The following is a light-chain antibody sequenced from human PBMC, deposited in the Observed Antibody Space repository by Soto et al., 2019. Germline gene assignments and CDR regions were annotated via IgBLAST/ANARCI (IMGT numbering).Light chain of an antibody. V-gene: IGKV3-15*01. J-gene: IGKJ2*01. Sequence: DIVMTQSPATLSVSPGERATLSCRASQSVSSNLAWYQQKPGQAPRLLIYGASTRTTGIPARFSGSGSGTEFTLTISSLQSEDFAVYYCQQYNNWLPSFGQGTKLEIK. CDR2: GAS. CDR1: QSVSSN. CDR3: QQYNNWLPS.